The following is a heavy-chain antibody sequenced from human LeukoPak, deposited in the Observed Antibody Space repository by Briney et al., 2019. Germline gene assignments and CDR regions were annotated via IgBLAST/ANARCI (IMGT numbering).Heavy chain of an antibody. CDR2: IYYSGSS. D-gene: IGHD6-19*01. CDR3: ARASSGLDY. Sequence: SETLSLTCTVSGGSVSGSYYWSWIRQPPGKGLEWIGYIYYSGSSNYNPSLKSRVTISVDTSKNQFSLKLSSVTAADTAVYYCARASSGLDYWGQGTLVTVSS. CDR1: GGSVSGSYY. J-gene: IGHJ4*02. V-gene: IGHV4-61*01.